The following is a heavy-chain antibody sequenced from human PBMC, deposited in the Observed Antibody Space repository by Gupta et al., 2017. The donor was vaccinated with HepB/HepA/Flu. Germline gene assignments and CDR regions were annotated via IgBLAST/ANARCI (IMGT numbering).Heavy chain of an antibody. D-gene: IGHD6-13*01. CDR1: GFTFSSYS. CDR2: ISSSSSYI. J-gene: IGHJ6*04. CDR3: AGKLALGRPVDV. Sequence: EVQLVESGGGLVKPGGSLRLSCAASGFTFSSYSMNWVRQAPGKGLEWVSSISSSSSYIYYADSVKGRFTISRDNAKNSLYLQMNSLRAEDTAVYYCAGKLALGRPVDVWGKGTTVTVSS. V-gene: IGHV3-21*01.